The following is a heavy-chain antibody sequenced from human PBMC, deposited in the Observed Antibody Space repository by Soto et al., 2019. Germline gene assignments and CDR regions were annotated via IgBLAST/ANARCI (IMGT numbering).Heavy chain of an antibody. CDR3: ARLEADIVVVVAATPHYFDY. CDR1: GFTFSSYA. J-gene: IGHJ4*02. CDR2: ISGSGGST. V-gene: IGHV3-23*01. D-gene: IGHD2-15*01. Sequence: GGSLRLSCAASGFTFSSYAMSWVRQAPWKGLEWVSAISGSGGSTYYADSVKGRFTISKDNSKNTLYLQMNSLRAEDTAVYYCARLEADIVVVVAATPHYFDYWGQGTLVTVSS.